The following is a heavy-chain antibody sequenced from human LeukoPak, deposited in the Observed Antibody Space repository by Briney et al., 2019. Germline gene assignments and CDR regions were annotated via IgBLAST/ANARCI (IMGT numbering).Heavy chain of an antibody. Sequence: ASVKVSCKASGYTFTSYDINWVRQAPGQGLEWMGWMNPNSHNAGYAQKFQGRVTMTRNPSISTAYMELSSLRSEDTAVYYCARNVRDTGAFDYWGQGTLVTVSS. CDR1: GYTFTSYD. J-gene: IGHJ4*02. D-gene: IGHD5-18*01. CDR3: ARNVRDTGAFDY. V-gene: IGHV1-8*01. CDR2: MNPNSHNA.